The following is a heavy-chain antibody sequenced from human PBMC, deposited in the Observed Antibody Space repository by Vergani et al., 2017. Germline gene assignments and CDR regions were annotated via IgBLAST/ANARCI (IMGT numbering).Heavy chain of an antibody. CDR1: GGTFSSYA. J-gene: IGHJ6*02. Sequence: QVQLVQSGAEVKKPGSSVKVSCKASGGTFSSYAISWVRQAPGQGLEWMGRIIPIFGTANYAQKFKGRVTITADESTSTAYMELSSLRSEDTAVYYCAREEGVIVVVPAAMDYYYYGMDVWGQGTTVTVSS. CDR2: IIPIFGTA. CDR3: AREEGVIVVVPAAMDYYYYGMDV. V-gene: IGHV1-69*13. D-gene: IGHD2-2*01.